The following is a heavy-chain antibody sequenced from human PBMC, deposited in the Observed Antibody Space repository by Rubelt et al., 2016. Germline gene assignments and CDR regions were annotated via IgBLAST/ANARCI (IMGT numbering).Heavy chain of an antibody. V-gene: IGHV3-53*04. CDR3: ARSSAEVEDY. D-gene: IGHD1-26*01. Sequence: GGSLRLSCAASGFTFSGYEMNWVRQAPGKGLEWVSVIYSGGSTYYADSVKGRFTISRHNSKNTLYLQMNSLRAEDTAVYYCARSSAEVEDYWGQGTLVTVSS. CDR2: IYSGGST. J-gene: IGHJ4*02. CDR1: GFTFSGYE.